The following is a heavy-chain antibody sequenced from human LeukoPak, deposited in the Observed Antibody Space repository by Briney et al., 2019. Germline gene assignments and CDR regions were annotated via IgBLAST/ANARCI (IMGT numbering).Heavy chain of an antibody. D-gene: IGHD6-13*01. Sequence: SETLSLTCAVYGGSFSGYYWSWVRQPPGKGLEWIGEINHSGSTNYNPSLKSRVTISVDTSKNQFSLKLSSVTAADTAVYYCARVGARAEQQLVPSYFDYWDQGTLVTVSS. V-gene: IGHV4-34*01. CDR3: ARVGARAEQQLVPSYFDY. J-gene: IGHJ4*02. CDR1: GGSFSGYY. CDR2: INHSGST.